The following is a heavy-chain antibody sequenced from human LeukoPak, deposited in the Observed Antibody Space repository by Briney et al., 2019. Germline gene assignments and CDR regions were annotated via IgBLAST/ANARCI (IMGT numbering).Heavy chain of an antibody. V-gene: IGHV3-23*01. CDR3: AIHPNWGTHS. CDR2: IGSSGGGI. Sequence: PGGSLRLSCAASGFTFSTYTMYGVRHPPGKRLEWVSIIGSSGGGIHYADSVKGRFTISRDNSKNALYLQMNSLRVEDTAVYYCAIHPNWGTHSWGQGVLVTVSS. D-gene: IGHD7-27*01. J-gene: IGHJ4*02. CDR1: GFTFSTYT.